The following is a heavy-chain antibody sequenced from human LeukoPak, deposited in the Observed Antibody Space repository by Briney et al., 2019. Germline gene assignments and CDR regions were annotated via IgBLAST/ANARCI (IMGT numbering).Heavy chain of an antibody. CDR2: IYPGDSDT. CDR3: ARHQTRYSSGWSAEEVDY. D-gene: IGHD6-19*01. V-gene: IGHV5-51*01. Sequence: GVSLKISCKGSGYSFTSYWIGWVRQMPGKGLEWMGIIYPGDSDTRYSPSFQGQVTISADKSISTAYLQWSSLKASDTAMYYCARHQTRYSSGWSAEEVDYWGQGTLVTVSS. J-gene: IGHJ4*02. CDR1: GYSFTSYW.